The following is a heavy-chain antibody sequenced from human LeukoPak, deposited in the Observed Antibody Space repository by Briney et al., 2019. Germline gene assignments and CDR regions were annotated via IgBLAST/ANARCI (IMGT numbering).Heavy chain of an antibody. V-gene: IGHV3-23*01. CDR3: ASTINRSRVIGYFDY. J-gene: IGHJ4*02. CDR1: GFTFSSYA. Sequence: GGSLRLSCAASGFTFSSYAMSWVRQAPGKGLEWVSAISGSGGSTYYADSVKGRFTISRDNTKNSLYLQMNSLRAEDTAVYYCASTINRSRVIGYFDYWGQGTLVTVSS. CDR2: ISGSGGST. D-gene: IGHD3-22*01.